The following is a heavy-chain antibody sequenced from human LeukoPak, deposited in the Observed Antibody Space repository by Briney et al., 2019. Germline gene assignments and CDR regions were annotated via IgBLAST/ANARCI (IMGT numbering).Heavy chain of an antibody. CDR1: GFTFSSYA. V-gene: IGHV3-23*01. Sequence: GGSLRLSCVASGFTFSSYAMSWVRQGPGKGLEWVSGISGSGGPTYYANSVKGRFTISRDDSKNTLYLQMNSLRVEDTAVYYCAKCGSSGRWVQHWGQGTLVTVSS. J-gene: IGHJ1*01. D-gene: IGHD6-19*01. CDR3: AKCGSSGRWVQH. CDR2: ISGSGGPT.